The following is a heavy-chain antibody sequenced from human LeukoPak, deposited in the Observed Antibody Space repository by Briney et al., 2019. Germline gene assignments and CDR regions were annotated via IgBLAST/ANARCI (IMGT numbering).Heavy chain of an antibody. J-gene: IGHJ6*03. D-gene: IGHD6-13*01. V-gene: IGHV4-59*01. CDR1: GGSISSYY. CDR2: IYYSGST. CDR3: ASGTRQHPDYYYYYMDV. Sequence: SETLSLTCTVSGGSISSYYWSWIRQPPGKGLEWIGYIYYSGSTNYNPSLKSRVTISVDTSKNQFSLKLSSVTAADTAVYYCASGTRQHPDYYYYYMDVWGKGTTVTVSS.